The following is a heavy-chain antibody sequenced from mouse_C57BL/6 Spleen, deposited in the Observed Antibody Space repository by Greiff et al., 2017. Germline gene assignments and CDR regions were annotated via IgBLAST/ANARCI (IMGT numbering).Heavy chain of an antibody. Sequence: EVKLQESGPELVKPGASVKMSCKASGYTFTDYNMHWVKQSHGKSLEWIGYINPNNGGTSYNQKFKGKATLTVNKSSSTAYMELRSLTSEDSAVYYCARAPRQLRLRGDAMDYWGQGTSVTVSS. CDR1: GYTFTDYN. D-gene: IGHD3-2*02. J-gene: IGHJ4*01. V-gene: IGHV1-22*01. CDR2: INPNNGGT. CDR3: ARAPRQLRLRGDAMDY.